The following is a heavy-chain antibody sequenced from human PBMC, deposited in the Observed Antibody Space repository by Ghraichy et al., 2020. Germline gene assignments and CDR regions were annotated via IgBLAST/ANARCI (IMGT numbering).Heavy chain of an antibody. J-gene: IGHJ6*02. CDR3: ARFDSLYYYYGMDV. Sequence: SQTLSLTCTVSGGSIGSYYWSWIRQPAGKGLEWIGRIYTSGSTNYNPSLKSRVTMSVDTSKNQFSLKLSSVTAADTAVYYCARFDSLYYYYGMDVWGQGTTVTVSS. D-gene: IGHD3-9*01. CDR2: IYTSGST. CDR1: GGSIGSYY. V-gene: IGHV4-4*07.